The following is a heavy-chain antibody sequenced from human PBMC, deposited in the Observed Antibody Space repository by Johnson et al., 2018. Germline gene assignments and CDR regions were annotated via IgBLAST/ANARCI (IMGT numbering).Heavy chain of an antibody. D-gene: IGHD2-15*01. CDR3: AKDFVSGNRIFDPFDI. Sequence: QVQLVQSGRGVVQPGRSLRLSCAASSFTFSTYAVHWVRQAPVKGLKWVILIPYDGTHECYADSVKGRFTISRDNSKNMLSLQMNSLRADDTAVYYCAKDFVSGNRIFDPFDIWGRGTMVTVSS. J-gene: IGHJ3*02. CDR1: SFTFSTYA. CDR2: IPYDGTHE. V-gene: IGHV3-30-3*01.